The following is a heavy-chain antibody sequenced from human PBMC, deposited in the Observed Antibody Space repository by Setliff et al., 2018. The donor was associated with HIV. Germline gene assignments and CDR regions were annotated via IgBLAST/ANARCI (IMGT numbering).Heavy chain of an antibody. Sequence: PSETLSLTCTVSGGSISKYFWSWIRQSAEKGLEWIRRIYSSGSTNQNPSLKSRVSMSMDTSKSQFSLNLSSVTAADTAVYYCARSLDYSGSGSYYVGWFDLWGQGIPVTVSS. D-gene: IGHD3-10*01. CDR1: GGSISKYF. CDR2: IYSSGST. CDR3: ARSLDYSGSGSYYVGWFDL. V-gene: IGHV4-4*07. J-gene: IGHJ5*02.